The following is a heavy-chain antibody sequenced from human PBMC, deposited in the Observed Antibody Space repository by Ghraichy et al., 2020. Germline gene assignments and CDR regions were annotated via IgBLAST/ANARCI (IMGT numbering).Heavy chain of an antibody. J-gene: IGHJ4*02. CDR3: ARDTWRFFDH. CDR1: GFTFNSYW. V-gene: IGHV3-7*01. D-gene: IGHD2/OR15-2a*01. Sequence: GESLNISCAASGFTFNSYWMSWVRQAPGKGLEWVANIKEDGSDKYYVDSVKGRFTNSRDNAKNSLYLQMNSLRAEDTAVYYCARDTWRFFDHWGQGTLITVSS. CDR2: IKEDGSDK.